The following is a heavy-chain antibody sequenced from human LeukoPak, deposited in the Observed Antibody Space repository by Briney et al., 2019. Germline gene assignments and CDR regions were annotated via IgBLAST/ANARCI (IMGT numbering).Heavy chain of an antibody. CDR3: ARESAIVLVPFDS. J-gene: IGHJ4*02. Sequence: GGSLRLSCAASGITFSSYWMHWVRQAPGKGLVWVSRINSDGSSTSYVDSVRGRFTISRDNAKNTLYLQMNTLRGEDTAVYYCARESAIVLVPFDSWGQGTLVTVSS. V-gene: IGHV3-74*01. D-gene: IGHD2/OR15-2a*01. CDR1: GITFSSYW. CDR2: INSDGSST.